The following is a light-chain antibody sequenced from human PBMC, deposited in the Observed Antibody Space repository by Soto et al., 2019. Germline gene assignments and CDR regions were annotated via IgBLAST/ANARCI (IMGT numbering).Light chain of an antibody. CDR2: EVI. J-gene: IGLJ2*01. V-gene: IGLV2-14*01. Sequence: QSVLTQPASVSGSPGQSITISCTGTSSDVGGYNYVSWYQQHPGKAPKLMIYEVINRPSGVSNRFSGSKSANTASLTISGIQAEDEADYYCSSYSSGSPFVLFGGGTKLTVL. CDR3: SSYSSGSPFVL. CDR1: SSDVGGYNY.